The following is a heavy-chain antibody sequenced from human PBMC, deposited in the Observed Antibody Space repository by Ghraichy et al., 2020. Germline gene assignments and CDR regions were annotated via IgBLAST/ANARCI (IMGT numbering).Heavy chain of an antibody. Sequence: ASVKVSCKASGYTFTGYYMHCVRQAPGQGLEWMGWINPNSGGTNYAQKFQGRVTMTRDTSISTAYMELSRLRSDDTAVYYCARAAYSSSWYWFDPWGQGTLVTVSS. V-gene: IGHV1-2*02. D-gene: IGHD6-13*01. J-gene: IGHJ5*02. CDR1: GYTFTGYY. CDR3: ARAAYSSSWYWFDP. CDR2: INPNSGGT.